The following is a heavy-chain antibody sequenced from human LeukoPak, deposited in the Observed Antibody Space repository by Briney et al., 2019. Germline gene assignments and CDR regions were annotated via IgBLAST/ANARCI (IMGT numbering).Heavy chain of an antibody. CDR2: ISSSSSYI. J-gene: IGHJ6*02. CDR1: GFTLSSYS. D-gene: IGHD2-21*02. CDR3: AKTPHIVVVTAGMDV. Sequence: GGSLRLSCAASGFTLSSYSMNWVRQAPGKGLEWVSSISSSSSYIYYADSVKGRFTISRDNAKNSLYLQMNSLRAEDTAVYYCAKTPHIVVVTAGMDVWGQGTTVTVSS. V-gene: IGHV3-21*04.